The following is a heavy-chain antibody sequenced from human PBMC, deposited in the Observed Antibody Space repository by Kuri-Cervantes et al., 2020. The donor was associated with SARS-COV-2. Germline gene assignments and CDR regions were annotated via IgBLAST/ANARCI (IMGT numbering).Heavy chain of an antibody. Sequence: ASVKVSCKVSGYTLTELSMHWVRQAPGKGLEWTGGFDPEDGETIYAQKFQGRVTKTRNIAISTAYMELSSLRSEDTALYYCARVGSGSSYEFDYWGQGTRVTVSS. J-gene: IGHJ4*02. V-gene: IGHV1-24*01. CDR3: ARVGSGSSYEFDY. CDR1: GYTLTELS. D-gene: IGHD3-10*01. CDR2: FDPEDGET.